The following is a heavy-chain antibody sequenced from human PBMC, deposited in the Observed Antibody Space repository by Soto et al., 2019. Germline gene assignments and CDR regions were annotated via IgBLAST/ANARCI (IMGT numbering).Heavy chain of an antibody. Sequence: EEQLVQSGGGLVQPGGSLRLSCAASGFSFSSYDRFWVRQAPGKGLEYVSAVSRNGINTYYANSVKGRFTISRDNSKNIMYLQMGTLRAEDMAVYYCAITYYDFDVWGKGTTVIVSS. D-gene: IGHD3-3*01. CDR3: AITYYDFDV. J-gene: IGHJ6*04. CDR2: VSRNGINT. V-gene: IGHV3-64*01. CDR1: GFSFSSYD.